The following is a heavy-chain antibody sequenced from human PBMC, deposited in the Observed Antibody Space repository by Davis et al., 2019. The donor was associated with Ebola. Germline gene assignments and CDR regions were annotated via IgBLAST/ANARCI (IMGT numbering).Heavy chain of an antibody. Sequence: GESLKISCAASGFTFSGYWMHWVRQAPGQGLVWVSRINRDGSSANYGDSVKGRFTISRDNAKSSLYLQMNSLRAEDTAVYYCARRSYGAYSWGQGTLVTVSS. D-gene: IGHD4/OR15-4a*01. J-gene: IGHJ4*02. CDR2: INRDGSSA. CDR1: GFTFSGYW. V-gene: IGHV3-74*01. CDR3: ARRSYGAYS.